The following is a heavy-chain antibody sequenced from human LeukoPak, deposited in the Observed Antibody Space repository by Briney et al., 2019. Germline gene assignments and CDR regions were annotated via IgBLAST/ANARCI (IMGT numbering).Heavy chain of an antibody. D-gene: IGHD5-18*01. J-gene: IGHJ4*02. CDR1: GGSISSYY. Sequence: PSETLSLTCTVSGGSISSYYWSWIRQPPGKGLEWIGSIYYSGDTYYSPSLKSRVTISVDTSKSQFSLKLSSVTAADTAVYYCARLRGYTYGPPGYWGQGTLVTVSS. CDR2: IYYSGDT. CDR3: ARLRGYTYGPPGY. V-gene: IGHV4-39*01.